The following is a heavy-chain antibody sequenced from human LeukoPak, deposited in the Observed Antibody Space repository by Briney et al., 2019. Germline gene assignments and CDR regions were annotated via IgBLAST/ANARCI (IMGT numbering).Heavy chain of an antibody. CDR3: SKDLTTRSIGYFDY. CDR1: EFAFSLYA. Sequence: GGSLRLSCAASEFAFSLYAMNWVRQAPGEGPEWVSSISGSGAEIRHADSVKGRFTISRDNSQNTLYLRMNSLRVEDTAIYYCSKDLTTRSIGYFDYWGQGTLVTVSS. V-gene: IGHV3-23*01. J-gene: IGHJ4*02. D-gene: IGHD1-1*01. CDR2: ISGSGAEI.